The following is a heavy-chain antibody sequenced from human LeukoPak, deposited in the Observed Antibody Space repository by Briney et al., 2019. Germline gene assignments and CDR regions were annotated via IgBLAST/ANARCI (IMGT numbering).Heavy chain of an antibody. CDR3: AKFYYYDSSGFDY. J-gene: IGHJ4*02. Sequence: GGSLRLSCAASGFTFSIYGMHWVRQAPGKGLEWVAVISYDGSSKYYADSVKGRFTVSRDNSKNTLYLQMNSLRAEDTAVYYCAKFYYYDSSGFDYWGQGTLVTVSS. CDR2: ISYDGSSK. V-gene: IGHV3-30*18. CDR1: GFTFSIYG. D-gene: IGHD3-22*01.